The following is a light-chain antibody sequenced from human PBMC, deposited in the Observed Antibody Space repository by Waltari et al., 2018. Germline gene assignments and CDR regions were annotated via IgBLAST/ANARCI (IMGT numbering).Light chain of an antibody. CDR3: QQYDNLPWT. Sequence: DIQMTQSPSSLSASVGDRVTITCQASQDSSNYLNWYQQKPGKAPKLLIYDASNLETGVPSRFSGSGSGTDFTFSISSLQPEDIATYYCQQYDNLPWTCGQGTKVEIK. CDR1: QDSSNY. CDR2: DAS. J-gene: IGKJ1*01. V-gene: IGKV1-33*01.